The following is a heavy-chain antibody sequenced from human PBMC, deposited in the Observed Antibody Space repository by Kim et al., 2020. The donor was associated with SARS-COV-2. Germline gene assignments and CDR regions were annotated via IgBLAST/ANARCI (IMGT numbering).Heavy chain of an antibody. CDR1: GFTFSSYS. J-gene: IGHJ5*02. CDR2: ISSSSSTI. Sequence: GGSLRLSCAASGFTFSSYSMNWVRQAPGKGLEWVSYISSSSSTIYYADSVKGRFTISRDNAKNSLYLQMNSLRDEDTAVYYCARGRSYGLPNWFDPWGQGTLVTVSS. D-gene: IGHD5-18*01. V-gene: IGHV3-48*02. CDR3: ARGRSYGLPNWFDP.